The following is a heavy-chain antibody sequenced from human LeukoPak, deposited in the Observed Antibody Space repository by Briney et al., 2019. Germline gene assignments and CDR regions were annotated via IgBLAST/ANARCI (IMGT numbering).Heavy chain of an antibody. CDR1: GFTFSSYA. D-gene: IGHD1-26*01. Sequence: PGGSLRLSCAASGFTFSSYAMSWVRQAPGKGLEWVSAISGSGGSTYYADSVKGRFTISRDNSKNTLFLQMNSLRAEDTAVYYCAKTGRGTTTFHYFDYWGQGTLVTVSS. CDR3: AKTGRGTTTFHYFDY. J-gene: IGHJ4*02. CDR2: ISGSGGST. V-gene: IGHV3-23*01.